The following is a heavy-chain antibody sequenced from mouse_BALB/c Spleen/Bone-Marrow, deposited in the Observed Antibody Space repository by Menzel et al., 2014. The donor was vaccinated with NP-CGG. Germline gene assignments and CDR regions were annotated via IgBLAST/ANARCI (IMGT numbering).Heavy chain of an antibody. V-gene: IGHV1-20*02. Sequence: EVKLQESGPELVKPGASVKISCKASGYSFTGYFMNWVMQSHGKSLEWIGCINPYNGDTFYNQKFKGKATLTVDKSSSTAHMELRSLASEDSAVYYCARVTTDWYFDVWGAGTTVTVSS. CDR2: INPYNGDT. D-gene: IGHD1-1*01. J-gene: IGHJ1*01. CDR3: ARVTTDWYFDV. CDR1: GYSFTGYF.